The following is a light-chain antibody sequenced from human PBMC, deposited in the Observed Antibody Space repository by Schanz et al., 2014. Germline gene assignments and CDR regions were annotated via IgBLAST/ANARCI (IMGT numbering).Light chain of an antibody. V-gene: IGKV3-15*01. J-gene: IGKJ1*01. CDR3: QQSHTWPRT. CDR2: ATS. Sequence: EIVMTQSPGTLSVSPGERATLSCRASQSVGNNVAWYKQKPGQAPRLLISATSTRAANIPARFSGSGSGTEFSLTISDLQSEDFAVYFCQQSHTWPRTFGQGTRVEIK. CDR1: QSVGNN.